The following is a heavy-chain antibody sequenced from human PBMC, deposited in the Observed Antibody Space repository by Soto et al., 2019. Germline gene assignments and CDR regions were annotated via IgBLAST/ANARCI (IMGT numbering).Heavy chain of an antibody. CDR1: GGSISSYY. CDR2: IYYSGST. D-gene: IGHD5-12*01. J-gene: IGHJ4*02. V-gene: IGHV4-59*01. Sequence: SETLSLTCTVSGGSISSYYWSWIRQPPGKGLEWIGYIYYSGSTNYNPSLKSRVTISVDTSKNQFSLKLSSVTAADTAVYYCARVKGREYSGYDWGHYFDYWGQGTLVTVSS. CDR3: ARVKGREYSGYDWGHYFDY.